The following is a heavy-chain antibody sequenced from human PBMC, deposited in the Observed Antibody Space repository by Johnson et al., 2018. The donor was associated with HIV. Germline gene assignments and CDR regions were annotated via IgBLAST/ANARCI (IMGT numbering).Heavy chain of an antibody. Sequence: VQLVESGGGLVQPGGSLRLSCSASGFTFSPFWMTWVRQAPGKGLEWVASIRQDGSEKYYVDSVKGRFTISRDNAKNSLYLQMNSLRAEDTAVYYCAGSQGSGEGAFDIWGQGTVVTVSS. V-gene: IGHV3-7*05. D-gene: IGHD2-21*01. CDR1: GFTFSPFW. CDR2: IRQDGSEK. J-gene: IGHJ3*02. CDR3: AGSQGSGEGAFDI.